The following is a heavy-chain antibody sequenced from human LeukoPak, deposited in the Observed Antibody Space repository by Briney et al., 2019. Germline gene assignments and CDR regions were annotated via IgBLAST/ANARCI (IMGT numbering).Heavy chain of an antibody. Sequence: GGSLRLSCAASGFIFSSYAMHWVRRAPGKGLEWVAVISYDGSNKYYADSVKGRFTISRDNSKNTLYLQMNSLRAEDTAVYYCARPTTGSSWSNPYYYYGMDVWGKGTTVTVSS. V-gene: IGHV3-30*04. CDR1: GFIFSSYA. CDR3: ARPTTGSSWSNPYYYYGMDV. CDR2: ISYDGSNK. J-gene: IGHJ6*04. D-gene: IGHD6-13*01.